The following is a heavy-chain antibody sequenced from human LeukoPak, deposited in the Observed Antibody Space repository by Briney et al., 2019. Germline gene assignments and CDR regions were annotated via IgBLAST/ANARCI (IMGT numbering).Heavy chain of an antibody. J-gene: IGHJ4*02. D-gene: IGHD6-13*01. CDR3: AKGGSSWYYFDY. Sequence: PGGSLRLSCAASGFTFSSYAMSWVRQAPGEGLEWVSAITGSGASKYYADSVKGRFTISRDNSKNTLYLQMNSLRAEDTAVYYCAKGGSSWYYFDYWGQGTLVTASS. V-gene: IGHV3-23*01. CDR1: GFTFSSYA. CDR2: ITGSGASK.